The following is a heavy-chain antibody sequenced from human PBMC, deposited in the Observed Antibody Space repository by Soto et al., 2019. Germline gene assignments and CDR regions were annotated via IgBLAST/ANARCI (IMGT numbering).Heavy chain of an antibody. J-gene: IGHJ4*03. CDR2: IYHSGSP. CDR3: ARDWYSSGWWSDY. CDR1: GYSISSGYY. D-gene: IGHD6-19*01. Sequence: SETLSLTCTVSGYSISSGYYWGWIRQPPGKGLEWIGSIYHSGSPYYNPSLKSRVTISVDTSKNQFSLKLSSVTAADTAVYYCARDWYSSGWWSDYWGQGTMVTVSS. V-gene: IGHV4-38-2*02.